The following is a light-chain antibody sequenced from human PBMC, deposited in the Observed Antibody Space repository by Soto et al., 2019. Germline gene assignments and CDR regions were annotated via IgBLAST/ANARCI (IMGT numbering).Light chain of an antibody. Sequence: DIQMTQSPSTLSASVGDRVTITCRASQSISTWLAWYQQKPGKAPKLLIYKASTLESGAPSRFSGSGSGTEFSLPISSLQPDDFATYYCQHYDSYPWTFGQGTKVEIK. J-gene: IGKJ1*01. CDR3: QHYDSYPWT. CDR2: KAS. CDR1: QSISTW. V-gene: IGKV1-5*03.